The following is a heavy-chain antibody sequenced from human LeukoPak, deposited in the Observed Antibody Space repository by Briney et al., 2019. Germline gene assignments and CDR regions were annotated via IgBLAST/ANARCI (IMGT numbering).Heavy chain of an antibody. CDR2: IYLGDSDT. V-gene: IGHV5-51*01. CDR1: GYSFTSYW. D-gene: IGHD6-13*01. Sequence: GESLKISCKGSGYSFTSYWIGWVRQMPGKGLEWMGIIYLGDSDTRYSPPFQGQVTISADKSISTAYLQWSSLKASDTAMYYCARPRIAAAGNVYYMDVWGKGTTVTVSS. CDR3: ARPRIAAAGNVYYMDV. J-gene: IGHJ6*03.